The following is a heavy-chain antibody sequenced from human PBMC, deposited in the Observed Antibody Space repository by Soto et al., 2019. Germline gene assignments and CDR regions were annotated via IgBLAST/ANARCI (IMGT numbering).Heavy chain of an antibody. CDR3: ARAGYSSSWSHGGGDYFDY. J-gene: IGHJ4*02. CDR1: GGSFSGYY. Sequence: QVQLQQWGAGLLKPSETLSLSCAVYGGSFSGYYWSWIRQPPGKGLEWIGEINHSGSTNYNPSLKSRVTISVDTSKTQFSLKLSSVTAADTAVYYCARAGYSSSWSHGGGDYFDYWGQGTLVTVSS. V-gene: IGHV4-34*01. D-gene: IGHD6-13*01. CDR2: INHSGST.